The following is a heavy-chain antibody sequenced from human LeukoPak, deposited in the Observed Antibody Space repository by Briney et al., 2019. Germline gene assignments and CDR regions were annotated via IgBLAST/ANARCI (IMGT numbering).Heavy chain of an antibody. D-gene: IGHD3-3*01. CDR3: ATDYDFWSGSPGY. J-gene: IGHJ4*02. Sequence: ASVKVSCKASGYTFTSYDINWVQQATGQGLEWMGWMNPNSGNTGYAQKFQGRVTMTEDTSTETAYMELSSLRSEDTAVYYCATDYDFWSGSPGYWGQGTLVTVSS. V-gene: IGHV1-8*01. CDR1: GYTFTSYD. CDR2: MNPNSGNT.